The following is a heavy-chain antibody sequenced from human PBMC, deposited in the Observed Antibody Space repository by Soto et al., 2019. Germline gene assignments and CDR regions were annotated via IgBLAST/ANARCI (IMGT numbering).Heavy chain of an antibody. V-gene: IGHV3-23*01. CDR2: ISGSGFKK. Sequence: GWSLRLSCAASGFIFENFGMSWVRQAPGKGLEWISSISGSGFKKYYADSVKGRFTISRDNSKSTVYLELNNLSAEDTAVYHCAKNQGVELVPLATVDWFDPWGQGSVVTVSS. J-gene: IGHJ5*02. CDR3: AKNQGVELVPLATVDWFDP. D-gene: IGHD1-26*01. CDR1: GFIFENFG.